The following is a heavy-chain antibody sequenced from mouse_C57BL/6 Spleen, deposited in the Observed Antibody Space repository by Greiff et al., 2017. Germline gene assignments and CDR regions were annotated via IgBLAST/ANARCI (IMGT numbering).Heavy chain of an antibody. J-gene: IGHJ4*01. D-gene: IGHD6-1*01. CDR3: ERRCRNAMDY. CDR1: GFSFNTYS. CDR2: IGSKSNNYAT. V-gene: IGHV10-1*01. Sequence: EVQLMESGGGLVQPKASLKLSCAASGFSFNTYSMHWVRQAPGQGLECVARIGSKSNNYATYYDDSVKDRFTISRDDSESMLYLRMNNLKTEDTAMYYCERRCRNAMDYWGQGTSVTVSS.